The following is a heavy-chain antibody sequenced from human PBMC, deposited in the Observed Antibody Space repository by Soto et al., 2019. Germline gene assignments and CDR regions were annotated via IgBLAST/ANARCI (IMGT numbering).Heavy chain of an antibody. CDR1: GYTFISYW. CDR2: IYPGDSET. Sequence: EVQLVQSGAEVKKPGESLRISCEGSGYTFISYWVAWVRQMPGKGPEWMGIIYPGDSETRYSPSFQGHVIISVDKSISTAYLHLGSLEASDTAVYYCARIGYTTSKYYYSYFGMDVWGQGTTVTVSS. CDR3: ARIGYTTSKYYYSYFGMDV. J-gene: IGHJ6*02. D-gene: IGHD3-16*02. V-gene: IGHV5-51*01.